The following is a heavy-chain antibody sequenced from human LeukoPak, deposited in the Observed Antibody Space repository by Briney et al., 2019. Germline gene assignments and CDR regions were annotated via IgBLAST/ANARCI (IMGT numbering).Heavy chain of an antibody. CDR1: GGSISSYY. D-gene: IGHD5-24*01. Sequence: SETLSLTCTVSGGSISSYYWNWIRQPPGKGLEWIGYICYSGSSGSTNYNPSLRSRVTTSADTSKNQFPLKMTSVTAADTAVYYCAGGGDGYQTRFDYWGQGTLLTVSS. CDR2: ICYSGSSGST. CDR3: AGGGDGYQTRFDY. V-gene: IGHV4-59*01. J-gene: IGHJ4*02.